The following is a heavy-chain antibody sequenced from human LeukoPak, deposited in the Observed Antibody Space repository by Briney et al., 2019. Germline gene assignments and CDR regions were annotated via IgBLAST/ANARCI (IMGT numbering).Heavy chain of an antibody. Sequence: GGSLRLSCAASGFTFSSYSMNWVRQAPGRGLEWVSSIRSSNGYIYYADSVKGRFTISRDNAKNSVYMQMNSLRAEDTAVYYCARGSSGGDYWGQGTLVTVSS. CDR2: IRSSNGYI. CDR3: ARGSSGGDY. V-gene: IGHV3-21*01. J-gene: IGHJ4*02. D-gene: IGHD3-16*01. CDR1: GFTFSSYS.